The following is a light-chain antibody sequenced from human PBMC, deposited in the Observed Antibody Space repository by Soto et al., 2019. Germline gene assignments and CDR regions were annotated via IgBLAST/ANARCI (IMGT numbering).Light chain of an antibody. V-gene: IGKV1-6*01. J-gene: IGKJ1*01. Sequence: AIQMTQSPSSLSASVGYRFTITCRASQGIRNDLGWYQQKPGKAPKLLIYAASSLQSGVPSRFSGSGSGTDFTLTISSLQPDDFATYYCQQYNSYSWKCGQGTKGDIK. CDR2: AAS. CDR3: QQYNSYSWK. CDR1: QGIRND.